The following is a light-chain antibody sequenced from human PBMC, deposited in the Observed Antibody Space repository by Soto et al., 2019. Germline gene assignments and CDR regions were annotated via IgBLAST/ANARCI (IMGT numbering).Light chain of an antibody. Sequence: DIQMTQSPSSLSASVGDRVTITCRARQGFSNYLAWYQQKPGKVPKLLIYAASTLQSGVPSRFSGSGSGTDFTLTISSLQPEDVATYYCQKYNSAPRTFGHGTKVDIK. CDR2: AAS. CDR1: QGFSNY. CDR3: QKYNSAPRT. V-gene: IGKV1-27*01. J-gene: IGKJ3*01.